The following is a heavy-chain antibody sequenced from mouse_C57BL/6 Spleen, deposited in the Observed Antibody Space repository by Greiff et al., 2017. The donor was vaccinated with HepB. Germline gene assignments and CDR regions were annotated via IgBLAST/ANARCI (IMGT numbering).Heavy chain of an antibody. CDR2: IYPRSGNT. D-gene: IGHD1-1*01. CDR3: ARNYGSSYPAY. Sequence: QVQLKESGAELARPGASVKLSCKASGYTFTSYGISWVKQRTGQGLEWIGEIYPRSGNTYYNEKFKGKATLTADKSSSTAYMELRSLTSEDSAVYFCARNYGSSYPAYWGQGTLVTVSA. J-gene: IGHJ3*01. V-gene: IGHV1-81*01. CDR1: GYTFTSYG.